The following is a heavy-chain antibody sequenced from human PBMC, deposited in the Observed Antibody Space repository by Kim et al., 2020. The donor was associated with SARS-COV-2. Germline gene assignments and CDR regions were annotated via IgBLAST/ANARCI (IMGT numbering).Heavy chain of an antibody. J-gene: IGHJ5*02. CDR3: ATSKAVAGPTEWFDP. CDR1: GYTLTKLS. D-gene: IGHD6-19*01. V-gene: IGHV1-24*01. CDR2: FDPEDGET. Sequence: ASVKVSCKVSGYTLTKLSMHWVRQAPGKGLEWMGGFDPEDGETIYAQKFQGRVTMTEDTSTDTAYMELSSLRSEDTAVYYCATSKAVAGPTEWFDPWGQGTLVTVSS.